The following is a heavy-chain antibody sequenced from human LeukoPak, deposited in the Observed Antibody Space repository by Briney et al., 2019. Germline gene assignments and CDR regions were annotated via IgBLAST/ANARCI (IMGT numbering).Heavy chain of an antibody. Sequence: PGASVKVSCKASGYTFTSYGISWVRQAPGQGLEWMGWISAYNGNTNYAQKLQGRVTMTTDTSTSTAYMELRSLRSDDTAVYYCARGSLTYYDFWSGYSTFDYWGQGTLVTVSS. CDR1: GYTFTSYG. CDR3: ARGSLTYYDFWSGYSTFDY. J-gene: IGHJ4*02. V-gene: IGHV1-18*01. CDR2: ISAYNGNT. D-gene: IGHD3-3*01.